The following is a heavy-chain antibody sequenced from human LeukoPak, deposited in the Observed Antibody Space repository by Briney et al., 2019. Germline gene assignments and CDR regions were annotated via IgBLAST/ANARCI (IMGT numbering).Heavy chain of an antibody. D-gene: IGHD4-11*01. CDR1: GFTFSTRS. V-gene: IGHV3-48*04. Sequence: GGSLRLSCAASGFTFSTRSMNWVRQAPGKGLEGVSHISSSGTTIYYADSVKGRFTISRDNAKNSMYLQMSSLRAEDTAVYYCARRHTSVTTFDYWGQGTLVTVSS. CDR3: ARRHTSVTTFDY. CDR2: ISSSGTTI. J-gene: IGHJ4*02.